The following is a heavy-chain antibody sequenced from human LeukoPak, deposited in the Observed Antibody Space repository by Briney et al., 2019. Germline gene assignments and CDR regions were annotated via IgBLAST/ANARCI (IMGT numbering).Heavy chain of an antibody. CDR3: ARGGNYWPQWWFDP. D-gene: IGHD1-26*01. Sequence: PSETLPLTCTVSGGSISSSSYYWGWIRQPPGKGLEWIGSIYYSGSTYYNPSLKSRVTMSLDASKNQFSLELNSVTPADTAVYYCARGGNYWPQWWFDPWGRGTLVSVSS. CDR2: IYYSGST. V-gene: IGHV4-39*07. CDR1: GGSISSSSYY. J-gene: IGHJ5*02.